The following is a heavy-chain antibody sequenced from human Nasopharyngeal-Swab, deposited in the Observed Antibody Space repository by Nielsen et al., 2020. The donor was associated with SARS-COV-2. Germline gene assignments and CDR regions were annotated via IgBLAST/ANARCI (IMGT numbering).Heavy chain of an antibody. D-gene: IGHD3-16*01. V-gene: IGHV4-39*01. Sequence: SETLSLTCTVSGGSISSSSYYWGWIRQPPRKGLEWIGSIYYSGSNYYNPSLKSRVTISVDTSKNQFSLKLSSVTAADTAVYYCARHCLGEPYYYYYYGMDVWGQGTTVTVSS. CDR2: IYYSGSN. CDR1: GGSISSSSYY. J-gene: IGHJ6*02. CDR3: ARHCLGEPYYYYYYGMDV.